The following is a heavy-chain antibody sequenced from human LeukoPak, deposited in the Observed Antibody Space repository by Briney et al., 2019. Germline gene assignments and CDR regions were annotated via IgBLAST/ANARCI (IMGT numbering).Heavy chain of an antibody. CDR2: IYYSGST. CDR3: ARVYCGGDCYNDY. D-gene: IGHD2-21*02. Sequence: PSETLSLTCAVSGGSISSTDYYWTWIRQPAGKGLEWIGYIYYSGSTNYNPSLKSRVTISVDTSKNQFSLKLSSVTAADTAVYYCARVYCGGDCYNDYWGQGTLVTVSS. CDR1: GGSISSTDYY. J-gene: IGHJ4*02. V-gene: IGHV4-61*10.